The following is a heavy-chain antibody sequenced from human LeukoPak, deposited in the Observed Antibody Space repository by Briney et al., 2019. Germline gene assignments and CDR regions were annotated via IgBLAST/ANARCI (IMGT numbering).Heavy chain of an antibody. V-gene: IGHV3-73*01. CDR3: TSKSPNYDSGHHY. J-gene: IGHJ4*02. CDR1: GFTISGSS. CDR2: IRNKANSYAT. D-gene: IGHD3-22*01. Sequence: TGGSLRLSCAASGFTISGSSIYWVRQASGKGLEWVGRIRNKANSYATAYAASVKGRFTISRDDSKNTAYLQMNSLETEDTAVYYCTSKSPNYDSGHHYWGQGTLVTVSS.